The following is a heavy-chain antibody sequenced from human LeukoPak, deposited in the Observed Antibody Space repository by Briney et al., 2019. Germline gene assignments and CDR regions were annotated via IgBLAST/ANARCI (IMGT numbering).Heavy chain of an antibody. CDR2: INPSGGST. Sequence: ASVKVSCKASGYTFTSYYMHWVRQAPGQGLEWMGIINPSGGSTSYAQKFQGRVTMTRDRSTSAVYMELSSLRSEDTAVYYCARARRWNAAVEGWWFDPWGQGTLVTVSS. CDR1: GYTFTSYY. V-gene: IGHV1-46*01. CDR3: ARARRWNAAVEGWWFDP. J-gene: IGHJ5*02. D-gene: IGHD1-1*01.